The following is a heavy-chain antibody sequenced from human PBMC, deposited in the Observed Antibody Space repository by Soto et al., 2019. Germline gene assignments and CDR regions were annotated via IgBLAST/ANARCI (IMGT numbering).Heavy chain of an antibody. J-gene: IGHJ4*02. Sequence: QVQLVQSGAEVKKPGSSVKVSCKASGGTFSSYAISWVRQAPGQGLEWMGEIIPIFGTANYAQKFQGRVTVPADKSTITAYMELSSLRSEDTAVYYCERDGGGYIFSRHWGQGTLVTVSS. CDR2: IIPIFGTA. D-gene: IGHD3-3*02. CDR3: ERDGGGYIFSRH. CDR1: GGTFSSYA. V-gene: IGHV1-69*06.